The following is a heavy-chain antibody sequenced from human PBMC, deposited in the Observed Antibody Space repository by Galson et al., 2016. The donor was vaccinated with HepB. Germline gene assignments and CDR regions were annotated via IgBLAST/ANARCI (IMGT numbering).Heavy chain of an antibody. CDR2: IIPIYGTA. V-gene: IGHV1-69*13. CDR3: AREAGGNFDL. Sequence: SVKVSCKASGGTFSSYSIVWVRQAPGQGLEYMGGIIPIYGTANYAWDLQARITINADESTGTAYSDFSSLTSEDTAVYYCAREAGGNFDLWGQGTLVIVSS. D-gene: IGHD4-23*01. J-gene: IGHJ5*02. CDR1: GGTFSSYS.